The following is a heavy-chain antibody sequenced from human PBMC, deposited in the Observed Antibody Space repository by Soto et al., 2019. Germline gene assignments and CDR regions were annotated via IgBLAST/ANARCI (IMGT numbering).Heavy chain of an antibody. CDR1: GFNFSTYW. D-gene: IGHD1-26*01. J-gene: IGHJ4*02. CDR3: TSDGGGRYYGGFDN. V-gene: IGHV3-74*01. CDR2: INSDGTIT. Sequence: EVHLVESGGGLVQPGGCLRLSCATSGFNFSTYWVHWVRQVPGKGLVWVSRINSDGTITDYADSVKGRFTTSRDNAKKTQYLERNSLRADDTAIYYCTSDGGGRYYGGFDNWGQGTLVTVSS.